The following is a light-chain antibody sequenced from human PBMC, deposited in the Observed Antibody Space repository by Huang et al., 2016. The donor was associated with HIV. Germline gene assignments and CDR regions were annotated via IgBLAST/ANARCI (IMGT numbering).Light chain of an antibody. J-gene: IGKJ4*01. CDR3: LQYDRSPLT. Sequence: EVVLTQSPGTLSLSPGEKATLSCRASQSLRDTYLAWYQQRPGQAPRLLIYGASSRATAIPDRCSASGSGTDFTLTINRLEPQDFAVYFCLQYDRSPLTFGGGTRV. V-gene: IGKV3-20*01. CDR1: QSLRDTY. CDR2: GAS.